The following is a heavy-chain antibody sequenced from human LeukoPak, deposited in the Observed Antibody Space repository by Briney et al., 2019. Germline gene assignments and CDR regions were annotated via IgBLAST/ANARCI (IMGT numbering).Heavy chain of an antibody. Sequence: GGSLRLSCLASGFTFSHFWMSWVRQAPGKGLEWVANIKPDDTEKYYGNSVKGRFTILRDNAKNSVYLQMNSLRAEDTAVYYCARGPSGYHNTGGQGTLVTVSS. D-gene: IGHD5-12*01. CDR1: GFTFSHFW. CDR2: IKPDDTEK. CDR3: ARGPSGYHNT. V-gene: IGHV3-7*01. J-gene: IGHJ4*02.